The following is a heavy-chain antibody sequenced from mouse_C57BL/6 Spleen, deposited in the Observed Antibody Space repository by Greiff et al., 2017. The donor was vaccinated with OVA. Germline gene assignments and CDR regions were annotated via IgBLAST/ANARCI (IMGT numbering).Heavy chain of an antibody. D-gene: IGHD2-4*01. CDR3: ARSGDYDELWYFDV. CDR1: GYSFTDYN. Sequence: LEESGPELVKPGASVKISCKASGYSFTDYNMNWVKQSNGKSLEWIGVINPNYGTTSYNQKFKGKATLTVDQSSSTAYMQLNSLTSEDPAVYYCARSGDYDELWYFDVWGTGTTVTVSS. CDR2: INPNYGTT. J-gene: IGHJ1*03. V-gene: IGHV1-39*01.